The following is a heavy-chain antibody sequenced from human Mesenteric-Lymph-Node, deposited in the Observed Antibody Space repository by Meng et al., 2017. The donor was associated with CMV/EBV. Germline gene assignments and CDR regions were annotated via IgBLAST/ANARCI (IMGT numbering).Heavy chain of an antibody. V-gene: IGHV3-20*04. Sequence: GGSLRLSCAASGFTFDEYGMSWVRQVPGKGLEWVSGVNRNGGSTSYADSVKGRFTISRDNAKNTLYLQMNGLRAEDTALYYCARGWWGFWHFDSWGQGTLVTVSS. CDR2: VNRNGGST. D-gene: IGHD3-3*01. CDR3: ARGWWGFWHFDS. J-gene: IGHJ4*02. CDR1: GFTFDEYG.